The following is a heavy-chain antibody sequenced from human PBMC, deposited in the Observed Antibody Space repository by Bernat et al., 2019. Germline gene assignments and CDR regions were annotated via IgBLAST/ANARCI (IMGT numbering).Heavy chain of an antibody. V-gene: IGHV1-69*06. J-gene: IGHJ6*03. D-gene: IGHD3-10*01. Sequence: QVQLVQSGAEVKKPGSSVKVSCKASGGTFSSYAISWVRQAPGQGLEWMGGITPIFGTANYAQKFQGRVTITADKSTSTAYMELSSLRSEDMAVYYCARSTYGSGTTPGYYYMDVWGKGTTVTVSS. CDR3: ARSTYGSGTTPGYYYMDV. CDR1: GGTFSSYA. CDR2: ITPIFGTA.